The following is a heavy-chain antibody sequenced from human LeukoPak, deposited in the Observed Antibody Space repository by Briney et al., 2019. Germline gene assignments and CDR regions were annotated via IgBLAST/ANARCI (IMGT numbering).Heavy chain of an antibody. CDR1: GGSISSYY. J-gene: IGHJ4*02. V-gene: IGHV4-59*01. D-gene: IGHD6-13*01. CDR2: IYYSGST. Sequence: SETLSLTCTVSGGSISSYYWSWIRQPPGKGLEWIGYIYYSGSTNYNPSLKSRVTISVDTSKNQFSLKLSSVTAADTAVYYCARAGQQLVLDWGQGTLDTVSS. CDR3: ARAGQQLVLD.